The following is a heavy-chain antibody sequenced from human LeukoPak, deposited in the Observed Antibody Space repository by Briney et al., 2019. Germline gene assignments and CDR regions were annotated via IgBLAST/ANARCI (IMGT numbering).Heavy chain of an antibody. D-gene: IGHD6-19*01. Sequence: SETLSLTCAVSGGSINNNNWWNWWSWFRQPPGMGLEWIGEIFDSGSINYTPSLRSRVTISVDKSMNQFSLKLSSVTAADRAVYYCASGTIAVAGIFDYWGQGILVTVSS. CDR1: GGSINNNNWWNW. J-gene: IGHJ4*02. V-gene: IGHV4-4*02. CDR2: IFDSGSI. CDR3: ASGTIAVAGIFDY.